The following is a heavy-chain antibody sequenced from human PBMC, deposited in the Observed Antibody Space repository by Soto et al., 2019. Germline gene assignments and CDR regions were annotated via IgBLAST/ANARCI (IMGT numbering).Heavy chain of an antibody. CDR2: IYYSGST. D-gene: IGHD2-2*01. V-gene: IGHV4-59*01. CDR3: ARQGPASILNTWFDP. Sequence: SSETLSLTCTVSGGSISSYYWSWIRQPPGKGLEWIGYIYYSGSTNYNPSLKSRATISLDTSKNHFSLKLSSVTAADTAVYYCARQGPASILNTWFDPWGQGTLVTVSS. J-gene: IGHJ5*02. CDR1: GGSISSYY.